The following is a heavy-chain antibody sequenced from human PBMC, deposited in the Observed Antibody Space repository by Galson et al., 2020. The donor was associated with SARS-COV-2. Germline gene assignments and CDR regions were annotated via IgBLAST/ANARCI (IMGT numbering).Heavy chain of an antibody. CDR2: VSHSGST. CDR1: GGSFSDYS. V-gene: IGHV4-34*01. Sequence: SQTLSLTCAVYGGSFSDYSWTWVRQPPGKGLEWVGEVSHSGSTNYSPSLKSRVFMSVDTFKNQFSLKLRSVTAADTAVYYCARGGSRPIMAFDYYYFYMDVWGKGTTVTVSS. CDR3: ARGGSRPIMAFDYYYFYMDV. J-gene: IGHJ6*03. D-gene: IGHD3-10*01.